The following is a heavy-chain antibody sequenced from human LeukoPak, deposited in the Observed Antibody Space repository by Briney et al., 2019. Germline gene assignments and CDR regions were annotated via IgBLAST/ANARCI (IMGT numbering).Heavy chain of an antibody. D-gene: IGHD6-13*01. CDR3: ARDSTAASLKKSTFDY. Sequence: ASVKVSCKASGYTFTGYYMHWVRQAPGQGLEWMGIINPSGGIKTYAQKFQGRVTMTRDMSTSTVYMGLSSLRSEDTAVYYCARDSTAASLKKSTFDYWGQGTLVTVSS. V-gene: IGHV1-46*01. CDR1: GYTFTGYY. J-gene: IGHJ4*02. CDR2: INPSGGIK.